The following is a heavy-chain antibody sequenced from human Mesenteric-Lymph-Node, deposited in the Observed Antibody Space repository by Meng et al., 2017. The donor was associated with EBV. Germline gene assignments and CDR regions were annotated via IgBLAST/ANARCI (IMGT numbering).Heavy chain of an antibody. J-gene: IGHJ5*02. Sequence: VQRQQWGACLFTPSATLSRHCCGYVGSFCGYFWSWVRQPPGKGLEWIGETNHSGYTSYNPSLKSRVTISPDTSKNQFSLKLSSVTAADTAMYYCARGRIAARSPWFDPWGQGTLVTVSS. CDR3: ARGRIAARSPWFDP. CDR1: VGSFCGYF. D-gene: IGHD6-6*01. CDR2: TNHSGYT. V-gene: IGHV4-34*01.